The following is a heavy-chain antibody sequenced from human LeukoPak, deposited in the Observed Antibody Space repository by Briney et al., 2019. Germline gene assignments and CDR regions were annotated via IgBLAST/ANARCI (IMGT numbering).Heavy chain of an antibody. V-gene: IGHV3-48*03. CDR1: GVTSSSYE. CDR3: ARVGYNWNYGYWYFDL. J-gene: IGHJ2*01. D-gene: IGHD1-7*01. CDR2: ISSSGSTI. Sequence: GGSLRLSCAASGVTSSSYEMNWVRQAPGKGLEWVSYISSSGSTIYYADSVKGRFTISRDNAKNSLYLQMNSLRAEDTAVYYCARVGYNWNYGYWYFDLWGRGTLVTVSS.